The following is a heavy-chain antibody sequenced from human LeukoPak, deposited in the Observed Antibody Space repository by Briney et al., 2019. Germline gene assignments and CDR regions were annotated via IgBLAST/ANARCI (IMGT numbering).Heavy chain of an antibody. CDR1: GYSFSSYW. V-gene: IGHV5-51*01. J-gene: IGHJ4*02. CDR2: IYPGDSDA. D-gene: IGHD2-8*01. CDR3: ARHGIVYASVDY. Sequence: GESLKLSRKGSGYSFSSYWIGWVRQMPGKGLEWMGIIYPGDSDATYSPSFQGQVTISADKSISTAYLQWRSLKASDTAMYYCARHGIVYASVDYWGKGTLVTVSS.